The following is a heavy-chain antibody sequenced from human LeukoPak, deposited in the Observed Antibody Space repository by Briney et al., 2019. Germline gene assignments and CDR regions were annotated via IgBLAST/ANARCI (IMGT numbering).Heavy chain of an antibody. V-gene: IGHV1-69*13. Sequence: EASVKVSCKASGGTFSSYAISWVRQAPGQGLEWMGGIIPIFGTANYAQKFQGRVTITADESTSTAYMELGSLRSEDTAVYYCAREAYCGGDCYSVAYFDYWGQGTLVTVSS. CDR1: GGTFSSYA. CDR3: AREAYCGGDCYSVAYFDY. D-gene: IGHD2-21*01. CDR2: IIPIFGTA. J-gene: IGHJ4*02.